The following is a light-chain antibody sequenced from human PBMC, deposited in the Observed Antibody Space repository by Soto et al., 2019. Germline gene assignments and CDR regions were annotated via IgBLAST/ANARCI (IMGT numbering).Light chain of an antibody. J-gene: IGKJ1*01. CDR3: QHYNSYSEA. CDR2: KAS. Sequence: DIQMTQSPSTLSGSVGDRVTITCRASQTISSWLAWYQQKPGKAPKLLIYKASTLKSGVPSRFSGSGSGTELTLTISRLQPDDFATYYCQHYNSYSEAFGQGTKV. V-gene: IGKV1-5*03. CDR1: QTISSW.